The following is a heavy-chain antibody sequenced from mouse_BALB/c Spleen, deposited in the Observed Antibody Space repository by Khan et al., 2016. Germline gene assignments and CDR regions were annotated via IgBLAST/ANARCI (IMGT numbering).Heavy chain of an antibody. Sequence: EVELVESGPDLVKPSQSLSLTCTVTGYSITSGYSWHCIRQFPGNQLEWMGYIHYGGSTNYTPSLKSRISISRDTSKNQFFLQLNSVTTEDTATSYGARAYGTFDYWGQGTTLTGSS. CDR3: ARAYGTFDY. J-gene: IGHJ2*01. CDR1: GYSITSGYS. V-gene: IGHV3-1*02. D-gene: IGHD1-1*02. CDR2: IHYGGST.